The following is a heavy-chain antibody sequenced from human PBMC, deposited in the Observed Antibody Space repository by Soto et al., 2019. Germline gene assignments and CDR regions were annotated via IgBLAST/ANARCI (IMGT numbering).Heavy chain of an antibody. Sequence: QMHLVQSGPEVRKPGSSVKVSCQASGGTFGDYGIDWERQAPGHGLEWMGGILPVFRTPRNAQQLEGRVSLTVEEVTNTAFMELNSLRPEDTATYYCARDDGEGGMDVWGQGTTVIVSS. CDR2: ILPVFRTP. CDR3: ARDDGEGGMDV. CDR1: GGTFGDYG. D-gene: IGHD3-10*01. V-gene: IGHV1-69*01. J-gene: IGHJ6*02.